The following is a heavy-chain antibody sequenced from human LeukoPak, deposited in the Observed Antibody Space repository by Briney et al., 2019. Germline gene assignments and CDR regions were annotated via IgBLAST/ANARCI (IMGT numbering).Heavy chain of an antibody. V-gene: IGHV3-30*02. CDR3: AKARGKAVAGSFDY. CDR2: IRYDGSNK. J-gene: IGHJ4*02. Sequence: GGSLRLSCAASGFTFSSYGMHWVRQAPGKGLEWVAFIRYDGSNKYYADSVKGRFTISRDNSKNTLYLQMNSLRAEDTAVYYCAKARGKAVAGSFDYWGQGTLVTVSS. CDR1: GFTFSSYG. D-gene: IGHD6-19*01.